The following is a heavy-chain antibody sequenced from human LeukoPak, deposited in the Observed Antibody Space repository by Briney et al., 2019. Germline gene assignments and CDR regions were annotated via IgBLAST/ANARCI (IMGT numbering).Heavy chain of an antibody. J-gene: IGHJ5*02. CDR3: ARESGIAAALDL. Sequence: PGGSLRLSCAASGFIFSDYWMHWVRQGPGKGLVWVSRIKSDGSSTSYAESVKGRFTISRDNAKNTLYLQMNSLRAEDTAVYYCARESGIAAALDLWGQGTLVTVSS. V-gene: IGHV3-74*01. CDR1: GFIFSDYW. D-gene: IGHD6-13*01. CDR2: IKSDGSST.